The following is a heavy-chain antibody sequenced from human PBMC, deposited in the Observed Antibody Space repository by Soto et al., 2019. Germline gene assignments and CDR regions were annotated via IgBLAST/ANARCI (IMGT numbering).Heavy chain of an antibody. CDR1: GDSVNFYS. CDR3: ATSYGSGYRAFDY. J-gene: IGHJ4*02. Sequence: QVQLVQSGSEVKQPGSSVMVSCKASGDSVNFYSINWMRQAPGLGLEWMGRFNPILSMSNTALSFQGRVTLTADKSTSTAYMVLSSLRSEDTAVYYCATSYGSGYRAFDYWGQGVLVTVSS. D-gene: IGHD3-10*01. V-gene: IGHV1-69*02. CDR2: FNPILSMS.